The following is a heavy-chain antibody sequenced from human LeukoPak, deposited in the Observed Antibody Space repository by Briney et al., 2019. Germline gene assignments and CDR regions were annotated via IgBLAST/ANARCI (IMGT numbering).Heavy chain of an antibody. J-gene: IGHJ4*02. CDR3: AGGRQQLRDYYFDY. CDR2: IKQDGSEK. D-gene: IGHD6-13*01. CDR1: GFTFSSYW. V-gene: IGHV3-7*01. Sequence: GGSLRLSCAASGFTFSSYWMSWVRQAPGKGLEWVANIKQDGSEKYYVDSVKGRFTISRDNAKNSLYLQMNSLRAEDTAVYYCAGGRQQLRDYYFDYWGQGTLVTVSS.